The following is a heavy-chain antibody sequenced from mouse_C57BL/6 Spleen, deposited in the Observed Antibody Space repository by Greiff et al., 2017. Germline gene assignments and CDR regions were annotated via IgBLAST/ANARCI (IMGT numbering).Heavy chain of an antibody. J-gene: IGHJ3*01. CDR2: IDPSDSYT. D-gene: IGHD1-1*01. Sequence: QVQLQQPGAELVMPGASVKLSCKASGYTFTSYWMHWVKQRPGQGLEWIGEIDPSDSYTNYNQKFKGKSTLTVDKSSSTAYMQLSSLTSEDSAVYYCAYGSSLARFAYWGQGTLVTVSA. CDR1: GYTFTSYW. V-gene: IGHV1-69*01. CDR3: AYGSSLARFAY.